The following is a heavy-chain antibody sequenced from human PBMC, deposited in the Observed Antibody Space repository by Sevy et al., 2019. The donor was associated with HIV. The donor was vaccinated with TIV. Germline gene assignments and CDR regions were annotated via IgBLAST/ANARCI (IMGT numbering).Heavy chain of an antibody. J-gene: IGHJ3*02. CDR1: GFTFTSSA. CDR3: AAVIVVVPAAMGDAFDI. CDR2: IVVGSGNT. Sequence: ASVKVSCKASGFTFTSSAVQWVRQARGQRLEWIGWIVVGSGNTNYAQKFQERVTITRDMSKSTAYMELSSLRSEDTAVYYCAAVIVVVPAAMGDAFDIWGQGTMVTVSS. D-gene: IGHD2-2*01. V-gene: IGHV1-58*01.